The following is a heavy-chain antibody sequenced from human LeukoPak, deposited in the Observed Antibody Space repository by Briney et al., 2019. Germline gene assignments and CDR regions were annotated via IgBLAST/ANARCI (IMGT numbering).Heavy chain of an antibody. D-gene: IGHD3-22*01. Sequence: SETLSLTCTVSGGSISSYYWSWIRQPPGKGLEWIGYIYYSGSTNYNPSLKSRVTISVDTSKNQFSLKLSSVTAADTAVYYCARRYYYDSSGYSAQTYYFDYWGQGTLVTVSS. J-gene: IGHJ4*02. CDR1: GGSISSYY. CDR3: ARRYYYDSSGYSAQTYYFDY. CDR2: IYYSGST. V-gene: IGHV4-59*08.